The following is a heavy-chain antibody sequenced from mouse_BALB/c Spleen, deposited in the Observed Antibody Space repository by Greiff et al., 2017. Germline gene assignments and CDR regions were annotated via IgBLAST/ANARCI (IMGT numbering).Heavy chain of an antibody. CDR3: ARNYYGSSYSAMDY. J-gene: IGHJ4*01. CDR1: GFTFSSYA. Sequence: EVKVVESGGGLVKPGGSLKLSCAASGFTFSSYAMSWVRQTPEKRLEWVASISSGGSTYYPDSVKGRFTISRDNARNILYLQMSSLRSEDTAMYYCARNYYGSSYSAMDYWGQGTSVTVSS. D-gene: IGHD1-1*01. V-gene: IGHV5-6-5*01. CDR2: ISSGGST.